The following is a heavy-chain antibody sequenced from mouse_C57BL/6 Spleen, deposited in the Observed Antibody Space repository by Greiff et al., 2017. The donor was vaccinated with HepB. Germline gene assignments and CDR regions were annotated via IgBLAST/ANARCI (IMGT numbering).Heavy chain of an antibody. V-gene: IGHV5-12*01. CDR3: ARHNYDGYFDY. CDR2: ISNGGGST. J-gene: IGHJ2*01. CDR1: GFTFSDYY. Sequence: EVMLVESGGGLVQPGGSPKLSCAASGFTFSDYYMYWVRQTPEKRLEWVAYISNGGGSTYYPDTVKGRFTISRDNAKNTLYLQMSRLKSEDTAMYYCARHNYDGYFDYWGQGTTLTVSS. D-gene: IGHD2-4*01.